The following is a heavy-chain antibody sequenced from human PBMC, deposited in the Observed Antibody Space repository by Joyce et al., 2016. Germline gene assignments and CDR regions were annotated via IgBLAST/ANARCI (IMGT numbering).Heavy chain of an antibody. CDR3: ARDIVAVPGAPNYYYYAMDV. Sequence: QVQLVESGGGVVQPGRPLRLSCAASGFTFSNYGRHWVRQAPGKGLEWVAVIWYDGSNKHYVDSVKGRFTISRDNSKNTLYLQVNSLRAGDTAVYYCARDIVAVPGAPNYYYYAMDVWGQGTTVTVSS. D-gene: IGHD2-2*01. CDR1: GFTFSNYG. J-gene: IGHJ6*02. CDR2: IWYDGSNK. V-gene: IGHV3-33*01.